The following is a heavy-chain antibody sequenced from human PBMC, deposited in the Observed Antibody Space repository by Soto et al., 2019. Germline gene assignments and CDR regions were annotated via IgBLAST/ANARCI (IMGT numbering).Heavy chain of an antibody. D-gene: IGHD1-26*01. CDR1: GYTFSSYD. CDR3: ARERNWLDP. J-gene: IGHJ5*02. CDR2: MNPNSGNT. Sequence: QVQLLRSGAGVKKPGASVKVSCKVSGYTFSSYDINWVRQATGQGFEWMGWMNPNSGNTAYAQKFQGRVTMTRNTSISTAYMELSSLRSEDTAVYYCARERNWLDPWGQGTLVTVSS. V-gene: IGHV1-8*01.